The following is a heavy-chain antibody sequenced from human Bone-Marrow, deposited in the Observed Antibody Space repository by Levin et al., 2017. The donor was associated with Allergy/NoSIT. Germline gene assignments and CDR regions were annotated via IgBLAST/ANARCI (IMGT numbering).Heavy chain of an antibody. V-gene: IGHV3-11*01. CDR1: GFTFSDYY. J-gene: IGHJ4*02. CDR3: AREPYSTSSHENDY. CDR2: ITGSGNTI. Sequence: GESLKISCVASGFTFSDYYMTWIRQAPGKGLEWVSYITGSGNTISYADSVKGRFTISRDNAKNSLYLQMSSLRAEDTAVYYCAREPYSTSSHENDYWGQGTLVTVSS. D-gene: IGHD6-6*01.